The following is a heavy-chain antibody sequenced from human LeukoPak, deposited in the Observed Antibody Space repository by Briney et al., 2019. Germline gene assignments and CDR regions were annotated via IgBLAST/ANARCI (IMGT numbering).Heavy chain of an antibody. D-gene: IGHD1-26*01. CDR2: IYPGDSDT. J-gene: IGHJ5*02. V-gene: IGHV5-51*01. CDR1: GYTFTNYW. Sequence: GESLKISCKASGYTFTNYWIGWVRQMPGKGLEWMGIIYPGDSDTRYSPSFQGQVTISVDKSISTAYLQWSSLKASDTAMYYCARDLSGSYFGWFDPWGQGTLVTVSA. CDR3: ARDLSGSYFGWFDP.